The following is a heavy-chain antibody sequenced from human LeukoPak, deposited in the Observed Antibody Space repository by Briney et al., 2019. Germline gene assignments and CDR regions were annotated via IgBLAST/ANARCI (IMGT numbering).Heavy chain of an antibody. J-gene: IGHJ5*02. CDR3: AMIKYNWFDP. CDR2: IYYSGST. D-gene: IGHD3-16*01. CDR1: GGSISSYY. Sequence: SETLSLTCTVSGGSISSYYWSWIRQPPGKGLEWIGYIYYSGSTNYHPSLKSRVTISVDTSKNQFSLKLSSVTAADTAVYYCAMIKYNWFDPWGQGTLVTVSS. V-gene: IGHV4-59*01.